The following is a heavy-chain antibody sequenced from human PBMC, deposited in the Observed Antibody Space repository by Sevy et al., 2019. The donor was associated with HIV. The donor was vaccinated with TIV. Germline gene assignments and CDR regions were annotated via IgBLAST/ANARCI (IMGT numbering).Heavy chain of an antibody. J-gene: IGHJ4*02. Sequence: GGSLRLSCAASGFTFSLYSLNWVRQAPGKGLEWVSSITRSSSYIYYTDSVKGRFTISRDNAKNSLYLQMNSLRVEDTAVYYCARAYGDYVGGHYFDYWGQGALVTVSS. V-gene: IGHV3-21*01. CDR1: GFTFSLYS. CDR3: ARAYGDYVGGHYFDY. D-gene: IGHD4-17*01. CDR2: ITRSSSYI.